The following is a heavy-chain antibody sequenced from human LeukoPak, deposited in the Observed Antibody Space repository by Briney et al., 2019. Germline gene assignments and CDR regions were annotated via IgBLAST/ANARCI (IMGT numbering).Heavy chain of an antibody. CDR3: ARGRARGGYYGYGMDF. CDR2: ISYDGSNK. Sequence: GGSLRLSCTASGFTVSSNFTSWVRQAPGEGLEWMAVISYDGSNKYYADSVKGRFTISRDNSKNTLYLQMNSLRAEDTAVYYCARGRARGGYYGYGMDFWGQGNTVTVSS. V-gene: IGHV3-30-3*01. J-gene: IGHJ6*02. D-gene: IGHD3-10*01. CDR1: GFTVSSNF.